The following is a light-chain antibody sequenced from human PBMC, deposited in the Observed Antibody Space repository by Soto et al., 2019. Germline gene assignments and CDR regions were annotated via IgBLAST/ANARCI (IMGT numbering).Light chain of an antibody. CDR3: QEHIS. CDR2: DAS. CDR1: QNVNRY. V-gene: IGKV3-11*01. Sequence: ETVLTQSPATLSLSPGERATLSCRASQNVNRYVAWYQQKPGQAPRLLIYDASTRAAGVPARFSGSGSGTDFSPIISSLEPEGFAVYYCQEHISFGGGTKVEIK. J-gene: IGKJ4*01.